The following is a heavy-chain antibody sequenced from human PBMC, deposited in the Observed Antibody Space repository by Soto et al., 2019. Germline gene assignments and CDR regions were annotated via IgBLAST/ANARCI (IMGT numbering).Heavy chain of an antibody. CDR3: ARSLPGTYGAFDL. CDR1: EFTFRSYW. CDR2: ISGDGSST. Sequence: GGSLRLSCAASEFTFRSYWMHWVRQSPGKGLVGVSRISGDGSSTNYADSVKGRFTISRDNAKNTVYLQIDSLRAEDTAVYYCARSLPGTYGAFDLWGQGTVVTVSS. V-gene: IGHV3-74*01. J-gene: IGHJ3*01. D-gene: IGHD1-7*01.